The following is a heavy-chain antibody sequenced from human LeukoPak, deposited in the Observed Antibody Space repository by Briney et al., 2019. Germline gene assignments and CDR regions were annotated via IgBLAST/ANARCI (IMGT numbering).Heavy chain of an antibody. CDR1: GFTFSSYG. J-gene: IGHJ4*02. CDR3: AKDSSYDSSGYSPPDY. CDR2: ISYDGSNK. D-gene: IGHD3-22*01. V-gene: IGHV3-30*18. Sequence: GRSLRLSCAASGFTFSSYGMHWVSQAPGKGLEWVAVISYDGSNKYYADSVKGRFTISRDNSKNTLYLQMNSLRAEDTAVYYCAKDSSYDSSGYSPPDYWGQGTLVTVSS.